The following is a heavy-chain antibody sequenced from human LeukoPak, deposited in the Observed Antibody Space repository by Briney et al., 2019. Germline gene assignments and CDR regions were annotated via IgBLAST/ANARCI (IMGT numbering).Heavy chain of an antibody. V-gene: IGHV3-48*03. D-gene: IGHD6-19*01. CDR1: GFTFRSSE. Sequence: PGGSLGLSCAASGFTFRSSEMNWVRQAPGKGLEWVSYISDSGSTISYADSVKGRFTISRGNAKNSLYLQMNSLRAEDTAIYYCARESYGSGWYYYFDYWGQGTLVTVSS. CDR3: ARESYGSGWYYYFDY. J-gene: IGHJ4*02. CDR2: ISDSGSTI.